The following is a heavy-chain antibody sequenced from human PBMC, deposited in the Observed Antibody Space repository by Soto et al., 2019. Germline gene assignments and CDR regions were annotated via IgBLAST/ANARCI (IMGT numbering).Heavy chain of an antibody. CDR2: VFYTGFT. CDR1: GASISGSYYY. CDR3: ARDPGYCTNGVCPIFDF. V-gene: IGHV4-39*07. J-gene: IGHJ4*02. D-gene: IGHD2-8*01. Sequence: SETLSLTCAVSGASISGSYYYWAWLRQSPGKGPEWIGSVFYTGFTSYNPSLESRVSVSVDTSKSQFSLKLSSVTAADTAVYFCARDPGYCTNGVCPIFDFWGQGVLVTVSS.